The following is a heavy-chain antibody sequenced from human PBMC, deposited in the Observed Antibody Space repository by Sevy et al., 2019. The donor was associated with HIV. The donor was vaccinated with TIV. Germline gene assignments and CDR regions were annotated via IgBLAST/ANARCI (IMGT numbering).Heavy chain of an antibody. CDR1: GFTFSTYW. CDR3: ARGNNGSFDY. V-gene: IGHV3-7*04. CDR2: IKQDESEK. J-gene: IGHJ4*02. Sequence: GGSLRLSCAASGFTFSTYWMHWVRQAPGKGLEWVANIKQDESEKYYVASVKGRFTISGDNAKNSLYLQMNSLRPGDTAVYYCARGNNGSFDYWGQGTLVTVSS. D-gene: IGHD2-8*01.